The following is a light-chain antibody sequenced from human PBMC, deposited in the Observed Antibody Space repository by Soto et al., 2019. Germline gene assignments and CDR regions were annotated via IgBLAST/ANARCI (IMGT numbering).Light chain of an antibody. CDR1: QRVSSN. V-gene: IGKV3-15*01. CDR3: QQYNNWPT. J-gene: IGKJ3*01. Sequence: EIVMTQSTATLSVSPGERATLSCRASQRVSSNLAWYQQKPGQAPRLLLYGASTRPTGIPAGFSGSGSATAFTPATTSVQSEHFAVYYCQQYNNWPTFGPGTKVDIK. CDR2: GAS.